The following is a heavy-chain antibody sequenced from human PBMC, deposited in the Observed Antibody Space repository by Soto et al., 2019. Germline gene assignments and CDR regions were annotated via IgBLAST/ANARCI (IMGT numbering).Heavy chain of an antibody. CDR2: ISYDGSNK. Sequence: QVQLVESGGGVVQPGRSLRLSCAASGFTFSSYGMHWVRQAPGKGLEWVAVISYDGSNKYYADSVKGRFTISRDNSKNTLYLQMNSLRAEDTAVYYCAKDTYAMVRGVITPTHFDYWGQGTLVTVSS. V-gene: IGHV3-30*18. CDR3: AKDTYAMVRGVITPTHFDY. D-gene: IGHD3-10*01. J-gene: IGHJ4*02. CDR1: GFTFSSYG.